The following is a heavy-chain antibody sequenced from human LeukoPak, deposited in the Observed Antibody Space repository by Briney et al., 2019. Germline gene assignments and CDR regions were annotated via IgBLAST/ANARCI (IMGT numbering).Heavy chain of an antibody. V-gene: IGHV1-18*01. CDR2: ITVYNGNT. CDR1: FXXXA. J-gene: IGHJ4*01. CDR3: AXXXXXXXXXXXXXXXXXKXXPD. Sequence: FXXXAISWVRQAPGQGXEWXGWITVYNGNTIYAQKLQGRVTMTTDTSTSTAYMELRSLRSEDTAVYYCAXXXXXXXXXXXXXXXXXKXXPDWGXGTLVTVSA.